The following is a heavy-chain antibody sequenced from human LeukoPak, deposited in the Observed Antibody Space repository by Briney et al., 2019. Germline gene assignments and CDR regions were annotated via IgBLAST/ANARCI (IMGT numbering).Heavy chain of an antibody. D-gene: IGHD2-2*01. CDR3: ARSPTKRVPEDY. J-gene: IGHJ4*02. V-gene: IGHV4-39*07. CDR1: GGSISSSRSY. Sequence: PSETLSLTCSVSGGSISSSRSYWGWIRQTPGKGLEWVGSIYYNGDTYYNPSFKSRVSMSVDTAKNQISLTLTSVTAADTAVYYCARSPTKRVPEDYWGQGTLVTVSS. CDR2: IYYNGDT.